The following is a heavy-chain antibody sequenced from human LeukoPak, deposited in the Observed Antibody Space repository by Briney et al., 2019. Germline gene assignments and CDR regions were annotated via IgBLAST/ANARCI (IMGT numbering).Heavy chain of an antibody. V-gene: IGHV5-51*01. CDR3: ARHGKEDGDPFDY. CDR2: IYPGDSDT. D-gene: IGHD4-17*01. CDR1: GYSFTSYW. J-gene: IGHJ4*02. Sequence: GESLKISCKGSGYSFTSYWIGWGRQMPGKGLEWMGIIYPGDSDTRYSPSFQGQVTISADKSISTAYLQWSSLKASDTAVYYCARHGKEDGDPFDYWGQGTLVAVSS.